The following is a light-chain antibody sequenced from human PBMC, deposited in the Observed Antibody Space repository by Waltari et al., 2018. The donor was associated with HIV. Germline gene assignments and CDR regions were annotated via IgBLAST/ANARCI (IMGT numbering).Light chain of an antibody. CDR1: SSNIGSGYD. Sequence: QSVLTQPPSVSGAPGQRVTISCSGGSSNIGSGYDVHWYQQFPGTAPKVLTYANTNRPSGVPDRFSGSKSGYSASLVITGLQAEDDADYYCQSYDSSLSGWVFGGGTKLTVL. CDR2: ANT. V-gene: IGLV1-40*01. J-gene: IGLJ3*02. CDR3: QSYDSSLSGWV.